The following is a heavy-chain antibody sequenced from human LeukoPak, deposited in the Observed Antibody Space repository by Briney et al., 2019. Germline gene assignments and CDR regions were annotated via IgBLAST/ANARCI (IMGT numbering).Heavy chain of an antibody. Sequence: SGTLSLTCTVSGGSISSSSYYWGWIRHPPGKGLEWIGSIYYSGSTYYNPSLKSRVTISVDTSKTQFSLKLSSVTAADTAVYYCARLGRATTRTDYWGQGTLVTVSS. D-gene: IGHD1-26*01. J-gene: IGHJ4*02. CDR2: IYYSGST. CDR3: ARLGRATTRTDY. V-gene: IGHV4-39*01. CDR1: GGSISSSSYY.